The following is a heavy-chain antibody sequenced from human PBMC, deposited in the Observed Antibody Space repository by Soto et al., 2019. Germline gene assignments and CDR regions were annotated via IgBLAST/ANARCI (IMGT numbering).Heavy chain of an antibody. J-gene: IGHJ5*02. CDR2: ISNDGSKE. CDR3: AKVTDSGSFYRWFDP. V-gene: IGHV3-30*18. CDR1: GFTFSNYG. D-gene: IGHD1-26*01. Sequence: QVQLVESGGGVVQPGRSLRLSCAASGFTFSNYGMHWVRQAPGKGLEWVAVISNDGSKEYYADSVKGRFTISRDDSKNTLYLQIDSLIAEDTAVYYCAKVTDSGSFYRWFDPWGQGTLVTVSS.